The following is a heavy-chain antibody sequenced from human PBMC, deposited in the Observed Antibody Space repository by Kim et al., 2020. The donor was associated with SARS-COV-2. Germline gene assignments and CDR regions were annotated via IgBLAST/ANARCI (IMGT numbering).Heavy chain of an antibody. V-gene: IGHV4-39*07. D-gene: IGHD5-18*01. CDR3: ARSEGGNTAMVYYYYGMDV. J-gene: IGHJ6*02. Sequence: RVTISVDTSKNQFSLKLSSVTAADTAVYYCARSEGGNTAMVYYYYGMDVWGQGTTVTVSS.